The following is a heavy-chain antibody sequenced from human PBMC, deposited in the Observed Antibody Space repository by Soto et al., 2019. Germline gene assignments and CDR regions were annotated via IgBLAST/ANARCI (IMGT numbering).Heavy chain of an antibody. J-gene: IGHJ3*02. CDR3: ARPGGGCSGGSCYSLYAFDI. V-gene: IGHV4-4*02. CDR2: IYHSGST. Sequence: QVQLQESGPGLVKPSGTLSLTCAVSGGSISSSNWWSWVRQPPGKGLEWIGEIYHSGSTNYNPSLKSRVTISVDKSKIQLYMKLSTVTAADTAVYYCARPGGGCSGGSCYSLYAFDIWGQGTNGHRLF. D-gene: IGHD2-15*01. CDR1: GGSISSSNW.